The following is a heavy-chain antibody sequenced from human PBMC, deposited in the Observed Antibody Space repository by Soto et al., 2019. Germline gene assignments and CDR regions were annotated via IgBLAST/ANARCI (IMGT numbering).Heavy chain of an antibody. Sequence: TLSLTCAVYGGSFSGYYWSWIRQPPGNGLEWIGEINHSGSTNYNPSLKSRVTISVDTSKNQFSLKLSSVTAADTAVYYCARVIRNDYYYYYYMDVWGKGTTVTVSS. CDR2: INHSGST. CDR3: ARVIRNDYYYYYYMDV. V-gene: IGHV4-34*01. J-gene: IGHJ6*03. CDR1: GGSFSGYY. D-gene: IGHD1-1*01.